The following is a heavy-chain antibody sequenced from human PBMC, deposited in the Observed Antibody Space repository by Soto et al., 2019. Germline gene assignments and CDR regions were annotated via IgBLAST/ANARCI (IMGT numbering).Heavy chain of an antibody. CDR3: ATDFYNDSISNWFDP. Sequence: QVKLVESGGGVVQPGRSLRLSCAASGFPFSSFGMHWVRQGPGKGLEWVAVISSEGKNKFYADSVKGRFTISRDNSKNTLSLQIDSLRTDDTTVYYCATDFYNDSISNWFDPWGQGTLVTVSS. CDR1: GFPFSSFG. J-gene: IGHJ5*02. V-gene: IGHV3-30*03. CDR2: ISSEGKNK. D-gene: IGHD3-22*01.